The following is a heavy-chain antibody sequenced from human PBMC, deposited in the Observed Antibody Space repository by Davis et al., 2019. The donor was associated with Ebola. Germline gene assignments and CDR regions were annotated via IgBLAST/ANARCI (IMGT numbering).Heavy chain of an antibody. CDR2: INSDGSST. Sequence: PGGSLRLSCAASGFTFSSYWMHWVRHAPGKGLVWVSRINSDGSSTSYADSVKGRFTISRDNAKNTLYLQMNSLRAEDTAVYYCARLRTNYYYYGMDVWGQGTTVTVSS. CDR1: GFTFSSYW. CDR3: ARLRTNYYYYGMDV. J-gene: IGHJ6*02. V-gene: IGHV3-74*01. D-gene: IGHD1-1*01.